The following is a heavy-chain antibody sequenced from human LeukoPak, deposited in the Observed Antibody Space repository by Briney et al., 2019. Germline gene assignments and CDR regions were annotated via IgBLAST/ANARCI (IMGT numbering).Heavy chain of an antibody. CDR3: AKTAKTGDGSD. CDR2: IYHTGIT. V-gene: IGHV4-38-2*02. Sequence: SETLSLTCSVSGYSISSGDYWAWIRPPPGMGLQWIGIIYHTGITYYTPSLKSRVTISVDTSKNQFSLKLSSVTAADTVVYYCAKTAKTGDGSDWGQGTLVTVSS. D-gene: IGHD7-27*01. CDR1: GYSISSGDY. J-gene: IGHJ4*02.